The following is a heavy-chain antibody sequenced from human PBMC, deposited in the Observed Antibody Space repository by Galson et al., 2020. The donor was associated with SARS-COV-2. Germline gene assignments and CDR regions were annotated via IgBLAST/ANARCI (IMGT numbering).Heavy chain of an antibody. V-gene: IGHV3-15*01. CDR1: GFTFSNAW. CDR3: TTDGLGVEGGMDV. CDR2: IKSKTDGGTT. J-gene: IGHJ6*02. Sequence: GGSLRLSCAASGFTFSNAWMSWVRQAPGKGLEWVGRIKSKTDGGTTDYAAPVKGRFTISRDDSKNTLYLQMNSLKTEDTAVYYCTTDGLGVEGGMDVWGQGTTVTVSS. D-gene: IGHD3-16*01.